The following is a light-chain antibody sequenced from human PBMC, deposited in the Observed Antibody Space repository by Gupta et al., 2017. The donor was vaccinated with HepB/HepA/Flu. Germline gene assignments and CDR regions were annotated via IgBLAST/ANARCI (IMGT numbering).Light chain of an antibody. V-gene: IGLV2-14*01. CDR3: SSNTSSSPGV. J-gene: IGLJ2*01. CDR2: DVS. Sequence: SALTQPASVSGSPGQSITISCTGTSSDVGGYNYVSWYQQHPGKAPKLMIYDVSNRPSGVSNRFSGSKSGNTASLTISGLQAEEEADYYCSSNTSSSPGVFGGGTKLTVL. CDR1: SSDVGGYNY.